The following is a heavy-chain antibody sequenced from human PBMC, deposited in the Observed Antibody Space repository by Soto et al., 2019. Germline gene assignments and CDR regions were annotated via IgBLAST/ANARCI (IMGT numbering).Heavy chain of an antibody. CDR1: GGSFSGYY. Sequence: QVQLQQWGAGLLKPSETLSLTCAVYGGSFSGYYWSWIRQPPGKGLEWIGEINHSGSTNYNPSLKSRVPLSVETSKTQFSLKLSSVTAADTAVYYCARGDLRFDYWVQGTLVTVSS. CDR3: ARGDLRFDY. V-gene: IGHV4-34*01. J-gene: IGHJ4*02. CDR2: INHSGST.